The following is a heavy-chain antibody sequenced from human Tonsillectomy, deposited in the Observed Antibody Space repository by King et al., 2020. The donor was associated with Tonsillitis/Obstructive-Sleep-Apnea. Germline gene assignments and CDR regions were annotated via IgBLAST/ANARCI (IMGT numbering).Heavy chain of an antibody. CDR1: GHSFSTYW. CDR2: IYPDDSDT. CDR3: AIKSGCSGGSCYSHFDS. Sequence: VQLVESGAEVKKPGESLTISCPGSGHSFSTYWIGWARQMPGKGLEWMGIIYPDDSDTRYSPSFQGQVTISADKSTSTAYLQWSSLKASDTAMYYCAIKSGCSGGSCYSHFDSWGQGTLVTVSS. D-gene: IGHD2-15*01. J-gene: IGHJ4*02. V-gene: IGHV5-51*01.